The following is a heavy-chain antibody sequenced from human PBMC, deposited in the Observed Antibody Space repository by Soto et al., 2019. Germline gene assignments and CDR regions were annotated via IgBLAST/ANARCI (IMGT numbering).Heavy chain of an antibody. CDR3: ARSWGGYSGPNGYYYMDV. V-gene: IGHV4-31*03. Sequence: SETLSLTCTVSGGSISSGGYYWSWIRQHPGKGLEWIGYIYYSGSTYYNPSLKSRVTISVDTSKNQFSLRLSSVTAADTAVYYCARSWGGYSGPNGYYYMDVWGKGTTVTVSS. J-gene: IGHJ6*03. CDR1: GGSISSGGYY. CDR2: IYYSGST. D-gene: IGHD5-12*01.